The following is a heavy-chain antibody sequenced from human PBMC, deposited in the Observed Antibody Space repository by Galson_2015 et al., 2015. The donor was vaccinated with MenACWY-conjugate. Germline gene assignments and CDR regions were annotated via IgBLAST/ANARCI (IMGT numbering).Heavy chain of an antibody. V-gene: IGHV3-53*01. CDR1: GFTVSSNY. CDR2: IYSDLTA. Sequence: SLRLSCAVSGFTVSSNYMSWVRQAPGKGLEWVSVIYSDLTAYYADSVKGRFSISRDNSKNTVYLQLAGLRAEDTAMYYCARGPTYNWNDKYFDSWGRGTLVTVSS. J-gene: IGHJ4*02. CDR3: ARGPTYNWNDKYFDS. D-gene: IGHD1-20*01.